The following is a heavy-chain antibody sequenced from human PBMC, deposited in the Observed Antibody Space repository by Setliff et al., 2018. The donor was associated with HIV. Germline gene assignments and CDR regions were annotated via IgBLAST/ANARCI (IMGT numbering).Heavy chain of an antibody. CDR2: IYTSGST. J-gene: IGHJ4*02. CDR1: GGSISSGSYY. D-gene: IGHD5-18*01. Sequence: SETLSLTCTVSGGSISSGSYYWSWIRQPAGKGLEWIGHIYTSGSTNYNSSLKSRVTISVDTSKNQFSLRLTSVTAADTAVYYCARERSRGYTDPPRFDYWGQGTLVTVPQ. CDR3: ARERSRGYTDPPRFDY. V-gene: IGHV4-61*09.